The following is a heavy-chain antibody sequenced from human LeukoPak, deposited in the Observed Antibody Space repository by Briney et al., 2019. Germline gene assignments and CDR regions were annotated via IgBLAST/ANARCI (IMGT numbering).Heavy chain of an antibody. J-gene: IGHJ3*02. CDR2: IYYSGST. Sequence: PSETLSLTCTVSGGSISSGGYYWSWIRQHPGKGLEWIGYIYYSGSTYYNPSLKSRVTISVDTSKNQFSLKLSSVTAADTAVYYCARDGGLMGSHAFDIWGQGTMVTVSS. CDR1: GGSISSGGYY. D-gene: IGHD3-16*01. CDR3: ARDGGLMGSHAFDI. V-gene: IGHV4-31*03.